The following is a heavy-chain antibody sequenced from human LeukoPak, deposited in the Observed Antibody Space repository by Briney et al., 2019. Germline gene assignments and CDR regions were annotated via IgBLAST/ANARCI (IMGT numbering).Heavy chain of an antibody. J-gene: IGHJ4*02. CDR1: GGTFSSYA. CDR2: IIPILGIA. Sequence: SVKVSCKASGGTFSSYAISWVRQAPGQGLEWMGRIIPILGIANYAQKFQGRVTITADKSTSTAYMELSSLRSEDTAVYYCARDVVAVARFFDYWGQGTLVTVSS. CDR3: ARDVVAVARFFDY. V-gene: IGHV1-69*04. D-gene: IGHD6-19*01.